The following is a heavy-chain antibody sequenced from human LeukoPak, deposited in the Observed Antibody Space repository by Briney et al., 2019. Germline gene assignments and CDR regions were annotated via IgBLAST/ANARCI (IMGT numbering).Heavy chain of an antibody. CDR2: IDYSGST. D-gene: IGHD3-22*01. CDR1: GGSISSYY. J-gene: IGHJ3*02. Sequence: SETLSLTCTVSGGSISSYYWSWIRQPPGKGLEWIGYIDYSGSTNYNPSLKSRVTISVDTSKNQFSLKLSSVTAADTAVYYCARVYYYDSSGSDDAFDIWGQGTMVTVSS. V-gene: IGHV4-59*01. CDR3: ARVYYYDSSGSDDAFDI.